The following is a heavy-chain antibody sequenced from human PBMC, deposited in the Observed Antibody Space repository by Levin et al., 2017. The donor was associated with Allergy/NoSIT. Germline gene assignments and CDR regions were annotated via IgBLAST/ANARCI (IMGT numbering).Heavy chain of an antibody. J-gene: IGHJ3*02. D-gene: IGHD3-16*01. CDR2: IYPGDSDT. CDR3: ARQVWPNAFDI. Sequence: AASVKVSCKGSGYSFTSYWIGWVRQMPGKGLEWMGIIYPGDSDTRYSPSFQGQVTISADKSISTAYLQWSSLKASDTAMYYCARQVWPNAFDIWGQGTMVTVSS. CDR1: GYSFTSYW. V-gene: IGHV5-51*01.